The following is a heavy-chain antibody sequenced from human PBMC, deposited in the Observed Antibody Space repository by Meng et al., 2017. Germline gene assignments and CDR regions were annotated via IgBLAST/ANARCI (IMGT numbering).Heavy chain of an antibody. Sequence: HVQLRQVGAGRLKPSETLSLTRAVYGGSFSGYYWSWIRQPPGKGLEWIGEINHSGGTNYNPSLKSRVTISVDTSKNQFSLKLSSVTAADTAVYYCARRRGGSSDWFDPWGQGTPVTVSS. V-gene: IGHV4-34*01. CDR3: ARRRGGSSDWFDP. CDR2: INHSGGT. D-gene: IGHD6-6*01. CDR1: GGSFSGYY. J-gene: IGHJ5*02.